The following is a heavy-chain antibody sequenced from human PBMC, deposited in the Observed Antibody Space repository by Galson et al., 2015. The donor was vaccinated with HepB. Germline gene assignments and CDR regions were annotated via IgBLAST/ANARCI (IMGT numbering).Heavy chain of an antibody. CDR1: GYSFSTYY. CDR2: INPSAGNT. CDR3: ARGYYDTSGYHY. Sequence: SVKVSCKASGYSFSTYYMHWVRQAPGQGLEWMGRINPSAGNTNYAQKFQGRVTMTRDTSTRTVYMELSSLRYEDTAVYFCARGYYDTSGYHYWGQGTLVTVSS. D-gene: IGHD3-22*01. J-gene: IGHJ4*02. V-gene: IGHV1-46*01.